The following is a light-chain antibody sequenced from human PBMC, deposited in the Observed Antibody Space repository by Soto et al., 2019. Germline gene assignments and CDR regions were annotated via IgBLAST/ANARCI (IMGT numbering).Light chain of an antibody. CDR3: QQYDSSPRT. CDR1: QSLSGRY. V-gene: IGKV3-20*01. J-gene: IGKJ1*01. CDR2: GAS. Sequence: TQSPGTLALSPGEGATLSCRASQSLSGRYLAWYQQKPGQAPRLLIYGASTRATGIPDRFSGSGSGTDFTLTISRLEPEDFAVYYCQQYDSSPRTFGQGTKVDIK.